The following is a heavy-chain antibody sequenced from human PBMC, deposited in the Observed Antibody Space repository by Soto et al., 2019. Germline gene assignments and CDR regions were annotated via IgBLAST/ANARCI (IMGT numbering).Heavy chain of an antibody. Sequence: SDTLSLTCAVYGGSFSGYYWSWIRQPPGKGLEWIGEINHSGSTNYNPSLKSRVTISVDTSKNQFSLKLSSVTAADTAVYYCARASLPAAPRYYMDVWGKGTTVTVSS. D-gene: IGHD2-2*01. V-gene: IGHV4-34*01. CDR3: ARASLPAAPRYYMDV. CDR2: INHSGST. CDR1: GGSFSGYY. J-gene: IGHJ6*03.